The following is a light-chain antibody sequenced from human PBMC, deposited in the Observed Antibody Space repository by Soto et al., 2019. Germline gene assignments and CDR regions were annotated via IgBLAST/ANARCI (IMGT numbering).Light chain of an antibody. V-gene: IGKV3-11*01. CDR1: QSVRSY. Sequence: EIVLTQSPATVSLSPGEGATLSCRAGQSVRSYLAWYQQKPGQAPRLLIYDTSNRAAGIPARFSGSGSGTDFALTISSLEPEDFAVYYCQQREQWPTFGGGTKVDIK. CDR3: QQREQWPT. J-gene: IGKJ4*01. CDR2: DTS.